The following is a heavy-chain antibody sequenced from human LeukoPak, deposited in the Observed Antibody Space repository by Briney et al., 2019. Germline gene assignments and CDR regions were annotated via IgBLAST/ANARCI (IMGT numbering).Heavy chain of an antibody. CDR1: GFTFSDYA. CDR2: ISSFGDGT. CDR3: ANPDYFDREFDW. J-gene: IGHJ4*02. V-gene: IGHV3-23*01. D-gene: IGHD3-22*01. Sequence: GGSLRLSCAASGFTFSDYAMTWVRQAPGKGLEWVSGISSFGDGTYYADSVKGRFTISRDNSKNTLYLQMNRLRAEDTAIYYCANPDYFDREFDWWGQGTLVIVS.